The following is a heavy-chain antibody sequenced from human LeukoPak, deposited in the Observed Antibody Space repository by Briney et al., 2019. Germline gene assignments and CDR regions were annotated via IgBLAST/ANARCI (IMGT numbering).Heavy chain of an antibody. CDR3: ARADYNRY. D-gene: IGHD4-11*01. CDR1: GFILRSSW. V-gene: IGHV3-74*03. Sequence: GGSLRLSCAASGFILRSSWRHWVRQAPGKGLVWVSRVSGDGSITTYADSVKGRFTISRDNAQNTLFLQMDSLRAEDPAVYYCARADYNRYWGQGTLVTVSS. CDR2: VSGDGSIT. J-gene: IGHJ4*02.